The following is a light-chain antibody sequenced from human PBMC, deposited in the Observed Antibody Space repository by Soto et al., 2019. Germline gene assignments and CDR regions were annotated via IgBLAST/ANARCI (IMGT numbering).Light chain of an antibody. V-gene: IGKV3-15*01. Sequence: EIVMTQSPATLSVSPGERATLSCRASQSVSNNLAWYQQKPGQAPELLFYHASTGATGIPARFSGSGSGTELVLTVSSVQSEDFAVYYCQQYNEWPLTFGGGTKVEIK. CDR2: HAS. CDR3: QQYNEWPLT. J-gene: IGKJ4*01. CDR1: QSVSNN.